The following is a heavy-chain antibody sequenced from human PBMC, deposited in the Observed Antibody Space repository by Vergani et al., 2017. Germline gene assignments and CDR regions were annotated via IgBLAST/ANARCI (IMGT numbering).Heavy chain of an antibody. J-gene: IGHJ4*02. Sequence: EVQLLESGGGLVQPGGSLRLSCAASGFTFSSYAMSWVRQAPGKGLEWVSAISGSGGSPYYADSVKGRFTISIDNSKNTLYLQMNSLRAEDTYVYYCATDSTDVDWLLSRVSNCFDYWGQGTLVTVSS. V-gene: IGHV3-23*01. CDR2: ISGSGGSP. CDR1: GFTFSSYA. D-gene: IGHD3-9*01. CDR3: ATDSTDVDWLLSRVSNCFDY.